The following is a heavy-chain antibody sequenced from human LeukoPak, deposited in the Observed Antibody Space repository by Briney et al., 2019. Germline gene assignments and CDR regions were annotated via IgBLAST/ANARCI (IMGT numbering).Heavy chain of an antibody. V-gene: IGHV1-18*01. CDR1: GYTFTSYD. CDR3: ARGDWFDP. Sequence: ASVKVSCKASGYTFTSYDINWVRQAPGQGLEWMGWVSGYNGNTNYAQKFEGRVAMTTDISPSTAYMELRSLRSDDTAIYYCARGDWFDPWGQGTLVTVSS. CDR2: VSGYNGNT. D-gene: IGHD2-21*01. J-gene: IGHJ5*02.